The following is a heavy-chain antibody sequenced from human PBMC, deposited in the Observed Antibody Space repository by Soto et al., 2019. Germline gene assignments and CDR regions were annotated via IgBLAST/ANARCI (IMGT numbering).Heavy chain of an antibody. CDR2: IYPRDSET. CDR1: GYSFTNYW. Sequence: GESLKISCKASGYSFTNYWIGWVRQMPGKGLEWMGIIYPRDSETRYSQSFEGQVAISADKSITTAYLHWGSLKASDSAMYYCARVYSGTYYLLDSWGQGTMVTVYS. D-gene: IGHD1-26*01. CDR3: ARVYSGTYYLLDS. V-gene: IGHV5-51*01. J-gene: IGHJ4*02.